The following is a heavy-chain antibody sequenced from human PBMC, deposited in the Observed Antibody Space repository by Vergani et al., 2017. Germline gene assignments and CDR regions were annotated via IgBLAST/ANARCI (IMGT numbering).Heavy chain of an antibody. V-gene: IGHV1-46*01. D-gene: IGHD1-20*01. CDR3: AREGLTGTTYYYYMDV. J-gene: IGHJ6*03. CDR2: INPSGGST. CDR1: GYTFTSYY. Sequence: QVQLVQSGAEVKKPGASVKVSCKASGYTFTSYYMHWVRQAPGQGLEWMGIINPSGGSTSYAQKFQGRVTMTRDTSTSTVYMELSSLRSEDTAVYYCAREGLTGTTYYYYMDVWGKGTTVTVSS.